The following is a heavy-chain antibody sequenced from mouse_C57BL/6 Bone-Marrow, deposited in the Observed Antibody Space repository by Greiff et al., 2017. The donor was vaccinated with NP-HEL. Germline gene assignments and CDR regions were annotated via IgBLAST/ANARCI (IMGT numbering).Heavy chain of an antibody. V-gene: IGHV5-4*03. CDR1: GFTFSSYA. Sequence: EVMLVESGGGLVKPGGSLKLSCAASGFTFSSYAMSWVRQTPDKRLEWVATISDGGSYTYYPDNVKGRFTISRDNAKNNLYLQMSHLKSEDTAMYYCASGEITTVVGYFDVWGTGTTVTVSS. CDR3: ASGEITTVVGYFDV. CDR2: ISDGGSYT. D-gene: IGHD1-1*01. J-gene: IGHJ1*03.